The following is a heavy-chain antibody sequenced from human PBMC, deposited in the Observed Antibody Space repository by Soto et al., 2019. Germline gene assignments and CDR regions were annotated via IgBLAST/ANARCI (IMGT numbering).Heavy chain of an antibody. Sequence: GGSLRLSCAASGFTFSSYGMHWVRQAPGKGLEWVAVISYDGSNKYYADSVKGRFTISRDNSKNTLYLQMNSLRAEDTAVYYCAKDRGGRRGYDILTGYLNWGQGSLVTVSS. CDR3: AKDRGGRRGYDILTGYLN. D-gene: IGHD3-9*01. J-gene: IGHJ4*02. CDR1: GFTFSSYG. V-gene: IGHV3-30*18. CDR2: ISYDGSNK.